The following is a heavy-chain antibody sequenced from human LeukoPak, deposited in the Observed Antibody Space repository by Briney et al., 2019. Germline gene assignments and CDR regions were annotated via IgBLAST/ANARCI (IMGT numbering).Heavy chain of an antibody. Sequence: GGSLRLSCAASGFTFSSYGMHWVRQAPGKGLEWVAVISYDGSNKYYADSVKGRFTISRDNSKNTLYLQMNSLRAEDTAVYYCAKSAYCGGDCYSFDCWGQGTLVTVSS. CDR1: GFTFSSYG. V-gene: IGHV3-30*18. J-gene: IGHJ4*02. D-gene: IGHD2-21*02. CDR3: AKSAYCGGDCYSFDC. CDR2: ISYDGSNK.